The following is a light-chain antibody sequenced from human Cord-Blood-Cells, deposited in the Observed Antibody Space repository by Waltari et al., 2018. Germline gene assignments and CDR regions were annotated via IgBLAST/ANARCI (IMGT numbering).Light chain of an antibody. CDR3: QSYDSSLSGSV. J-gene: IGLJ2*01. V-gene: IGLV1-40*01. CDR1: SSNIGAGYD. CDR2: GNS. Sequence: QSVLTQPPSVSGAPGQRVTISCTGSSSNIGAGYDVHWYQQLPGTAPKLLIYGNSNRPSGVPDRFSSSKSGTSASLAITGLQAEDGADYYCQSYDSSLSGSVFGGGTKLTVL.